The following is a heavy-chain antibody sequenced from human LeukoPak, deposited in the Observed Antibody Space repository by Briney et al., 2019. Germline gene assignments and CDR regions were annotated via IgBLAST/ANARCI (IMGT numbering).Heavy chain of an antibody. J-gene: IGHJ4*02. D-gene: IGHD3-16*01. Sequence: GGSLRLSCAASGFTFSSYWMSWVRQAPGKGLEWVANIKQDGSEKYYVDSVKGRFTISRDNAKNSLYLQMNSLRAEDTAVYYCAKDLFGGNSARSDYWGQGTLVTVSS. CDR2: IKQDGSEK. CDR1: GFTFSSYW. CDR3: AKDLFGGNSARSDY. V-gene: IGHV3-7*01.